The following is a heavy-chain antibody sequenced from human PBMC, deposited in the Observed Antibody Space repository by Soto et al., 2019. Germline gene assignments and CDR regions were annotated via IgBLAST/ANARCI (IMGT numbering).Heavy chain of an antibody. D-gene: IGHD4-17*01. Sequence: EVQLLESGGGLVQPGGSLRLSCAASGFTFSSYAMSWVRQAPGKGLEWVSAISGSGGSTYYADSVKGRFTISRDNSXNXLYLQMNSLRAEDTAVYYCAKSSQDGDYVRWLYFDLWGRGTLVTVSS. V-gene: IGHV3-23*01. CDR3: AKSSQDGDYVRWLYFDL. J-gene: IGHJ2*01. CDR1: GFTFSSYA. CDR2: ISGSGGST.